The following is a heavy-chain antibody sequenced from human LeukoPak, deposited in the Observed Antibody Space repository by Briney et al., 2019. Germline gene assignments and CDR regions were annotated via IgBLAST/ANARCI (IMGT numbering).Heavy chain of an antibody. CDR3: ARCLGGNFPFDY. CDR2: ISGSGGST. D-gene: IGHD4-23*01. CDR1: GFSFSNYP. V-gene: IGHV3-23*01. J-gene: IGHJ4*02. Sequence: RGSLRLSCAASGFSFSNYPMHWVRQAPGKGLEWVSAISGSGGSTYYADSVKGRFTISRDNSKNTLYLQMNSLRAEDTAVYYCARCLGGNFPFDYWGQGTLVTVSS.